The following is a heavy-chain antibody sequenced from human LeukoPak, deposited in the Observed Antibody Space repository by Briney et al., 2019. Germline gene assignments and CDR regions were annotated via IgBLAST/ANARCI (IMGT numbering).Heavy chain of an antibody. CDR2: IFGESMT. V-gene: IGHV3-53*01. CDR3: AKDGYDRPPPAYPDH. J-gene: IGHJ5*02. D-gene: IGHD5-12*01. Sequence: GGSLRLSCGVSGFSVTTTYMTWVRQAPGKGLEWVSLIFGESMTTYADSVKGRFTISRDNSKNTVYLQMNRLRAEDTAVYYCAKDGYDRPPPAYPDHWGQGTQVTVSS. CDR1: GFSVTTTY.